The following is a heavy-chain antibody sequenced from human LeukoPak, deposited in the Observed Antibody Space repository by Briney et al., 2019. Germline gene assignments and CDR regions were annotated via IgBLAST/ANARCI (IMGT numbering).Heavy chain of an antibody. D-gene: IGHD3-16*02. V-gene: IGHV3-53*01. CDR3: ARDYVWGSDRYTDY. CDR1: GFVVSSNY. Sequence: GGSLRLSCAASGFVVSSNYMSWVRQAPGKGLEWVSILYSGGSTYYADSVKGRFTISRDNSKNTLYLQMNSLRAEDTAVYYCARDYVWGSDRYTDYWGQGTLVTVSS. J-gene: IGHJ4*02. CDR2: LYSGGST.